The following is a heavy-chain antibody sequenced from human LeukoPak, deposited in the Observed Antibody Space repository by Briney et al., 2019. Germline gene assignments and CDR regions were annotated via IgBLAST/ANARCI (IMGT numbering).Heavy chain of an antibody. D-gene: IGHD1-26*01. Sequence: GGSLRLSCAASGFTFSSYGMHWVRQAPGKGLEWVAFIRYDGSNKYYADSVKGRFTISRDNSKNTLYLQMNSLRAEDTAVYYCAKVKWSDVGYMDVWGKGTTVTVSS. J-gene: IGHJ6*03. CDR3: AKVKWSDVGYMDV. CDR2: IRYDGSNK. CDR1: GFTFSSYG. V-gene: IGHV3-30*02.